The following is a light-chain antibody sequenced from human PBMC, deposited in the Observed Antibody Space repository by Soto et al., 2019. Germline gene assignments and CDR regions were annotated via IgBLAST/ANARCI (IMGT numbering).Light chain of an antibody. CDR1: QSLLHSNGYNY. CDR2: LGS. V-gene: IGKV2-28*01. CDR3: MQPLQSWT. Sequence: VMTQSPLSLPVTPGEPASISCRPGQSLLHSNGYNYLDWYVQKSGQSPQLLIYLGSNRASGVPDRFSGSGSGTDCTLKISRVEAEDVGVYYCMQPLQSWTFGQGTKVDIK. J-gene: IGKJ1*01.